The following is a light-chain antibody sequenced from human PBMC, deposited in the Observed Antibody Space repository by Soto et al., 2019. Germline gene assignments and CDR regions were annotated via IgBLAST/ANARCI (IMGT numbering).Light chain of an antibody. V-gene: IGKV3-20*01. J-gene: IGKJ1*01. Sequence: EIVLTQSPGTLSLSPGERATLFCRASRSVSSSYLAWYQQKPGQAPRLLIYGASSRATGIPDRFSGSGSGTDFTLTISRLEPEDFAVYYCQQYGSSTWTFGQGTKVEIK. CDR3: QQYGSSTWT. CDR2: GAS. CDR1: RSVSSSY.